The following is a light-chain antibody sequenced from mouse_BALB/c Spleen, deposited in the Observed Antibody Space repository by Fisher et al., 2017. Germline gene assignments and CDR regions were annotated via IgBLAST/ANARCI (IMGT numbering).Light chain of an antibody. CDR3: QQGSSIPFT. CDR2: DTS. CDR1: SSVSY. J-gene: IGKJ4*01. V-gene: IGKV4-55*01. Sequence: IVMTQTTAIMSASPGEKVTMTCSASSSVSYMYWYQQKPGSSPRLLIYDTSNLASGVPVRFSGSGSGTFYSLTIGTMEAEDVATYYCQQGSSIPFTFGSGTKLEIK.